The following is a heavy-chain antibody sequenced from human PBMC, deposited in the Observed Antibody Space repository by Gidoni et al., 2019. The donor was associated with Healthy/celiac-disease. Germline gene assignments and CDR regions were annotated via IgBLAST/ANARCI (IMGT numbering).Heavy chain of an antibody. J-gene: IGHJ6*02. CDR3: ARGIQLWSRTPADGRDV. V-gene: IGHV1-69*01. Sequence: QLQLVQSGAEVKQPGSSVKVSFKASGGTFSSYAISWVRQAPGPGLEWMRGLLPIFGTANYAQKFQGRVTITAGEATSTDYMEQSRLRAEDTAVYYCARGIQLWSRTPADGRDVWGQGTTVTVS. CDR2: LLPIFGTA. D-gene: IGHD5-18*01. CDR1: GGTFSSYA.